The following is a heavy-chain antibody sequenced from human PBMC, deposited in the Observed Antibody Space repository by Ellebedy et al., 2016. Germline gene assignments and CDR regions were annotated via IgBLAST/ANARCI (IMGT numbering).Heavy chain of an antibody. D-gene: IGHD1-26*01. CDR3: ARLTGSGSYYDGWFDP. Sequence: GGSLRLSXKGSGYSFTSYWISWVRQMPGKGLEWMGRIDPSDSYTNYSPSFQGHVTISADKSISTAYLQWSSLKASDTAMYYCARLTGSGSYYDGWFDPWGQGTLVTVSS. V-gene: IGHV5-10-1*01. CDR1: GYSFTSYW. CDR2: IDPSDSYT. J-gene: IGHJ5*02.